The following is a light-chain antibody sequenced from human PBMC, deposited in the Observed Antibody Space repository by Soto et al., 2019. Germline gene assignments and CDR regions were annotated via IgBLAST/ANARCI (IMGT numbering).Light chain of an antibody. CDR2: AAS. CDR1: QGINNY. Sequence: DIHMTQSPSALAASVGGRCTRTCRASQGINNYLVWFQQKPGKVAKRLISAASSLQGGVPSRFRGSGFGTEFTITISNLQPEDFATYYCLHHNSFPLAVGEGTQVEIK. V-gene: IGKV1-17*03. J-gene: IGKJ4*01. CDR3: LHHNSFPLA.